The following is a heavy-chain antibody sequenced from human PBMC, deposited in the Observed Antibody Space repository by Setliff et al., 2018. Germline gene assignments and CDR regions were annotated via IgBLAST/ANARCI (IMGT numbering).Heavy chain of an antibody. D-gene: IGHD3-22*01. CDR1: GGPINSDRYY. J-gene: IGHJ4*02. Sequence: SETLSLTCTVSGGPINSDRYYWGWIRQPPGKGLEWIGSMYSSGSTYYNPSLKSRVTISVDTSKNQFSLKLSSVSAADTAVYYCARARSGDYSDSTGYLDYWGQGTLVTVSS. V-gene: IGHV4-39*01. CDR2: MYSSGST. CDR3: ARARSGDYSDSTGYLDY.